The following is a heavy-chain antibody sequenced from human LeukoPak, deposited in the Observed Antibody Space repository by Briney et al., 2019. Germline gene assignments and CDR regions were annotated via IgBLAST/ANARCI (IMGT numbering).Heavy chain of an antibody. CDR3: ARESPGYSSGWTYYFDY. CDR2: IYTSGST. CDR1: GGSISIYY. V-gene: IGHV4-4*07. D-gene: IGHD6-19*01. J-gene: IGHJ4*02. Sequence: SETLSLTCSVSGGSISIYYWSWIRQPAGKGLEWIGRIYTSGSTNYNPSLKSRVTMSVDTSKNQFSLTLNSVTAADTGVYYCARESPGYSSGWTYYFDYWGQGTLVTVSS.